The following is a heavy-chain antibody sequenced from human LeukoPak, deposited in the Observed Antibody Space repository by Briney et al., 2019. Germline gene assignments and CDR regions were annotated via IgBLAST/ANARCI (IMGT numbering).Heavy chain of an antibody. CDR3: TTRDPNASDI. J-gene: IGHJ3*02. CDR2: IRSKANSYAT. CDR1: GFTLSGSA. Sequence: GGSLRLSCAACGFTLSGSAMHWVRQASGKGLEWVGRIRSKANSYATAYAASVKGRFTISRDDSKNTAYLQMNSLKTEDTAVYYCTTRDPNASDIWGQGTMVTVSS. V-gene: IGHV3-73*01.